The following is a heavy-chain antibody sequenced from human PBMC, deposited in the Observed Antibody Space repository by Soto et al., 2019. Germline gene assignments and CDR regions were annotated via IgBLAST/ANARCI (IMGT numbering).Heavy chain of an antibody. D-gene: IGHD2-2*01. CDR3: AKTFLARYCSSSICYDPADYFDS. J-gene: IGHJ4*02. Sequence: GGSLRLSCAASGFTFNNYAMSWVRQAPGKGLEWVSSINNGGDNIYYADSVKGRFTISRDNSKSTLYLQMNSLRAEDTAVYYCAKTFLARYCSSSICYDPADYFDSWGQGALVTVSS. CDR1: GFTFNNYA. CDR2: INNGGDNI. V-gene: IGHV3-23*01.